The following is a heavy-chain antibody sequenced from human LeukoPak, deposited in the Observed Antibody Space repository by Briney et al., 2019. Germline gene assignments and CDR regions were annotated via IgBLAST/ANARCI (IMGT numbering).Heavy chain of an antibody. CDR2: ISYDGSNK. Sequence: GGSLRLSCAASGFTFSSYAMHWVRQAPGKGLEWVAVISYDGSNKYYADSVKGRFTISRDNSKNTLYLQMNSLRAEDTAVYYCARGRNPTTVTSLGYWGQGTLVTVSS. CDR3: ARGRNPTTVTSLGY. D-gene: IGHD4-17*01. V-gene: IGHV3-30-3*01. CDR1: GFTFSSYA. J-gene: IGHJ4*02.